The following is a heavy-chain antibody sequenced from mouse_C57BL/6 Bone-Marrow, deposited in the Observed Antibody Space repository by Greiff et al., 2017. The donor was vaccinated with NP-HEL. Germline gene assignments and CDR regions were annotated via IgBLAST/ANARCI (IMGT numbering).Heavy chain of an antibody. V-gene: IGHV5-4*01. Sequence: EVQGVESGGGLVKPGGSLKLSCAASGFTFSSYAMSWVRQTPEKRLEWVATISDGGSYTYYPDNVKGRFTISRDNAKNNLYLQMSHLKSEDTAMYYCAREQGVEGYWGQGTTLTVSS. J-gene: IGHJ2*01. CDR1: GFTFSSYA. CDR3: AREQGVEGY. D-gene: IGHD1-1*01. CDR2: ISDGGSYT.